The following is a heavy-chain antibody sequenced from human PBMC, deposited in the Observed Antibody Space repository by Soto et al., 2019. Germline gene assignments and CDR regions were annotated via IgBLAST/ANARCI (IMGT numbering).Heavy chain of an antibody. Sequence: QVQLVQSGAEVKKPGASVRVSCTTSGYTFTSHDINWVRQATGQGFEWMGWMNPNSGYTGYAQKFQGRITMTRDISISTAYMELSSLRSEDTAVYYCVRNFNGFVPWGQGTLVTVSS. CDR3: VRNFNGFVP. V-gene: IGHV1-8*01. CDR2: MNPNSGYT. J-gene: IGHJ5*02. CDR1: GYTFTSHD.